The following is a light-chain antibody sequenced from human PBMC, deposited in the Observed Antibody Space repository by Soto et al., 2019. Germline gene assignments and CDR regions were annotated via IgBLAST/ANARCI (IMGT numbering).Light chain of an antibody. J-gene: IGKJ5*01. Sequence: EIVMTQSPGTLSLSPGERATLSCSASQSVSSTYLAWHQQKPGQPPRLLMYGTSSRATGIPDRFSGSGSGTDFTLNISRLEPEDFALYYCQQYGSSPITFGQGTRLEMK. CDR3: QQYGSSPIT. CDR1: QSVSSTY. V-gene: IGKV3-20*01. CDR2: GTS.